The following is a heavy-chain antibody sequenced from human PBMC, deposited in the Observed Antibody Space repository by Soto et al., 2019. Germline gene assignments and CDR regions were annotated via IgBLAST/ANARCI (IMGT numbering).Heavy chain of an antibody. D-gene: IGHD3-9*01. Sequence: QVQLVESGGGVVQPGRSLRLSCAASKFTFSSYGMHWVRQAPGKGLEWVALIWYDGTTTYYADSVKGRFTISRDNSKNTVFLQMNSLRAEDTAVYYCARDGRYATFAGVDTFDIWGQGTVVTVSS. CDR3: ARDGRYATFAGVDTFDI. J-gene: IGHJ3*02. CDR1: KFTFSSYG. V-gene: IGHV3-33*01. CDR2: IWYDGTTT.